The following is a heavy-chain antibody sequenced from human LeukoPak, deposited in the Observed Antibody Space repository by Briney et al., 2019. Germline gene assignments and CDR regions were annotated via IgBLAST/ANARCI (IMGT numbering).Heavy chain of an antibody. D-gene: IGHD3-22*01. Sequence: PGGSLRLSCAASGFTFSSYAMSWVRQAPGKGLEWVAVIWYDGSNKYYADSVKGRFTISRDNSKNTLYLQMNSLRAEDTAVYYCARDGINYYDSGGYFDYWGQGTLVTVSS. CDR2: IWYDGSNK. V-gene: IGHV3-33*08. CDR1: GFTFSSYA. J-gene: IGHJ4*02. CDR3: ARDGINYYDSGGYFDY.